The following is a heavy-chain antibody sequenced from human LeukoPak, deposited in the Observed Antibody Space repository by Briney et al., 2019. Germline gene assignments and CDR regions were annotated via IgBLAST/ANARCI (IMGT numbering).Heavy chain of an antibody. CDR3: ASGVTIFGPNYFDY. Sequence: GASVKVSCKASGYTFTKHGISWVRQAPGQGLEWMGWISAYNGDTNYAQKLQGRVTMTTDTSTSTAYMELRSLRSDDTAVYYCASGVTIFGPNYFDYWGQGTLVTVSS. D-gene: IGHD3-3*01. J-gene: IGHJ4*02. CDR1: GYTFTKHG. V-gene: IGHV1-18*01. CDR2: ISAYNGDT.